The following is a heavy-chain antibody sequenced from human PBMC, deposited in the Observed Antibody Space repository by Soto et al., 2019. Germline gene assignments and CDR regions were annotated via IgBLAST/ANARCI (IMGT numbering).Heavy chain of an antibody. CDR3: ARATYCGGDCKYFDL. CDR1: GYTFTSYG. Sequence: ASVKVSCKASGYTFTSYGISWVRQAPGQGLEWMGWISAYNGNTNYAQKLQGRVTMTTDTSTSTAYMELRSLRSDDTAVYYCARATYCGGDCKYFDLWGRGTLVTVSS. CDR2: ISAYNGNT. V-gene: IGHV1-18*01. D-gene: IGHD2-21*02. J-gene: IGHJ2*01.